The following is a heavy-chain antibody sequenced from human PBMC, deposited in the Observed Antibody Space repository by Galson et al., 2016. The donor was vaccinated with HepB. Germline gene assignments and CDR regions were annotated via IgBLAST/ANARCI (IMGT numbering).Heavy chain of an antibody. CDR2: INHSGST. V-gene: IGHV4-34*01. J-gene: IGHJ6*03. CDR3: ARGDNPDYGDYASAYYYMDV. CDR1: GGSFSGYY. Sequence: LSLTCAVYGGSFSGYYWSWIRQPPGKGLEWIGEINHSGSTNYNPSLKSRVPISVDTSKNQFSLELSSVTAADTAVYYCARGDNPDYGDYASAYYYMDVWGQGTLVTVS. D-gene: IGHD4-17*01.